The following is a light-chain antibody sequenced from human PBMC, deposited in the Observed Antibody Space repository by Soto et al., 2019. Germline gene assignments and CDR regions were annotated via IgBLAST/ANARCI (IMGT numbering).Light chain of an antibody. J-gene: IGKJ4*01. Sequence: EIVMTQSPASLSVSPGERPTLSCRASQSVSSNLAWYQQKRGQPPRLLIFGASTRATGIPARFSGSGSGTEFTLTISSLQSEAFAVYYCQQYNNWPLTFGGGTKVEIK. V-gene: IGKV3-15*01. CDR2: GAS. CDR3: QQYNNWPLT. CDR1: QSVSSN.